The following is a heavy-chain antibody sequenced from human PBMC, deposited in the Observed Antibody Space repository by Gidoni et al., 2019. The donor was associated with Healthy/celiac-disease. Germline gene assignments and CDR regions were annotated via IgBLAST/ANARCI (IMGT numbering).Heavy chain of an antibody. D-gene: IGHD3-3*01. CDR3: ARGRSGYFWFDP. V-gene: IGHV3-48*02. Sequence: EVQLVESGGGLVKPGGSLRLSCAASGFPFMSYSMNWVRQAPGKGLEWVSYIISSSSTIYYADSVKGRFTISRDNAKNSLYLQMNSLRDEDTAVYYCARGRSGYFWFDPWGQGTLVTVSS. CDR2: IISSSSTI. J-gene: IGHJ5*02. CDR1: GFPFMSYS.